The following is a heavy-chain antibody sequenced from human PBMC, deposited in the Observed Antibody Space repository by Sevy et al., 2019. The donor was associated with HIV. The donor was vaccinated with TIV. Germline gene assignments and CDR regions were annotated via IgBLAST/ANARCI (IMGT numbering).Heavy chain of an antibody. CDR2: INPKTGGT. J-gene: IGHJ3*01. CDR3: ARDSEDRPFLDSFDV. Sequence: ASVKVSCKSSGYTFSDYWMHWVRQAPGQGLEWMAWINPKTGGTGYAQKFQGRVTTTRDTSISTVYLELISLRSDDTSVSYCARDSEDRPFLDSFDVWGLGTMVTVSS. V-gene: IGHV1-2*02. CDR1: GYTFSDYW. D-gene: IGHD3-3*02.